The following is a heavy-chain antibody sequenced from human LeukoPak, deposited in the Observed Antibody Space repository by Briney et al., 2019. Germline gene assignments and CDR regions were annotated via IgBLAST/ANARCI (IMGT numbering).Heavy chain of an antibody. D-gene: IGHD3-22*01. CDR3: AREGGGYALDY. J-gene: IGHJ4*02. Sequence: PGGSLRLSCAASGFTFSSYWMGWVRQAPGKGLEWVANIKQDGSEKYYVDSVKGRFTISRDNAKNSLYLQMNSLRAEDTAVYYCAREGGGYALDYWGQGTLVTVSS. CDR2: IKQDGSEK. CDR1: GFTFSSYW. V-gene: IGHV3-7*01.